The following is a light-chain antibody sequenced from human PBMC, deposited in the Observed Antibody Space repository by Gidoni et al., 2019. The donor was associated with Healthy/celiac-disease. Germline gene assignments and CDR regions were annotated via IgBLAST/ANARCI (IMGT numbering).Light chain of an antibody. CDR3: QQYNSLFRT. V-gene: IGKV1-5*03. Sequence: IQMPQSPSTLSASVGDRVTITCRASQSISSWLAWYQQNPGKAPKLLIYKASSLESGVPSRFSGSGSGTEFTLTISSLQPDDFATYYCQQYNSLFRTFGQGTKVEIK. CDR1: QSISSW. J-gene: IGKJ1*01. CDR2: KAS.